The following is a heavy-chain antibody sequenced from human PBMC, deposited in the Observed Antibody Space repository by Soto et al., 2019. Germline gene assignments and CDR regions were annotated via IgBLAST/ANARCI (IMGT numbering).Heavy chain of an antibody. CDR1: GYTFTSYG. Sequence: GASVKVSCKASGYTFTSYGISWVRQAPGQGLEWMGWISAYNGNTNYAQKLQGRVTMTTDTSTSTAYMELRSLRSDDTAVYYCARGSRTRYYYYVMDVWGQGTTVTVSS. J-gene: IGHJ6*02. V-gene: IGHV1-18*01. CDR2: ISAYNGNT. D-gene: IGHD1-7*01. CDR3: ARGSRTRYYYYVMDV.